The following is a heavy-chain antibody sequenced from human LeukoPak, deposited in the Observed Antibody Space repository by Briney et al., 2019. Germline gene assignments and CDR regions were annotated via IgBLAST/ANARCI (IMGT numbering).Heavy chain of an antibody. CDR2: IIPILGIA. Sequence: SVKVSCKASGYTFTSYYMHWVRQAPGQGLEWMGRIIPILGIANYAQKFQGRVTITADKSTSTAYMELSSLRSEDTAVYYCASTIDGSGSYSHYYYYGMDVWGQGTTVTVSS. D-gene: IGHD3-10*01. J-gene: IGHJ6*02. CDR3: ASTIDGSGSYSHYYYYGMDV. CDR1: GYTFTSYY. V-gene: IGHV1-69*02.